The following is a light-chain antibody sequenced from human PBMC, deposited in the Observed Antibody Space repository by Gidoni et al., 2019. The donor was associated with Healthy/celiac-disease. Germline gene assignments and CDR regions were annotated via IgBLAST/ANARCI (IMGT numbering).Light chain of an antibody. CDR2: GAS. V-gene: IGKV3-15*01. CDR3: QQYNTWRT. CDR1: QSVSSN. J-gene: IGKJ1*01. Sequence: EIVMTQSPATLPVSPGESATLSGRASQSVSSNLAWYQQKPGQAPRLLIYGASTRATVIPARFSGSGSGTEFTLIISSLQSEDFAVYYCQQYNTWRTFGQGTKVEIK.